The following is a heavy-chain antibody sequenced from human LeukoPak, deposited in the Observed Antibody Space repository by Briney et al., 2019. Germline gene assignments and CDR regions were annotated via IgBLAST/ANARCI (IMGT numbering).Heavy chain of an antibody. CDR1: GGSISPYY. D-gene: IGHD1-1*01. Sequence: SETLSLTCTVSGGSISPYYWSWIRQPPGRGLEWIGNIYYSGSTSYNPSLKSRVTISADTSKNQFSLRLSSVTAADTAVYYCARWNGGFDYWGQGALVTVSS. CDR2: IYYSGST. J-gene: IGHJ4*02. CDR3: ARWNGGFDY. V-gene: IGHV4-59*01.